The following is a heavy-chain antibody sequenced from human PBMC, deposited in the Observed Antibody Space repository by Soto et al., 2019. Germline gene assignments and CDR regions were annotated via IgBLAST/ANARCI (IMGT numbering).Heavy chain of an antibody. V-gene: IGHV3-30-3*01. D-gene: IGHD6-13*01. Sequence: QVQLVESGGGVVQPGRSLRLSCAASGFTFSSYAMHWVRQAPGKGLEWVAVISYDGSNKYYADSVKGRFTISRDNSKNTLYLQMNSLRAEDTAVYYGARYSSWLDYWGQGTLVTVSS. CDR3: ARYSSWLDY. CDR2: ISYDGSNK. CDR1: GFTFSSYA. J-gene: IGHJ4*02.